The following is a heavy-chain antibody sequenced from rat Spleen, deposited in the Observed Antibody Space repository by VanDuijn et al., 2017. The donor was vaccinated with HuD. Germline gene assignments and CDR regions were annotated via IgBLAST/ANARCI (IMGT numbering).Heavy chain of an antibody. Sequence: EVQLVESGGGLVQPGRSLTLSCAASGFTFSNYDMAWVRQAPTKGLEWVASISPSGGNTYYADSVRGRFTIARDNAKNTLYLQMNSLRSEDTATYYCSKGMGLTNWGQGVMVTVSS. J-gene: IGHJ2*01. CDR1: GFTFSNYD. V-gene: IGHV5S23*01. CDR2: ISPSGGNT. CDR3: SKGMGLTN. D-gene: IGHD1-9*01.